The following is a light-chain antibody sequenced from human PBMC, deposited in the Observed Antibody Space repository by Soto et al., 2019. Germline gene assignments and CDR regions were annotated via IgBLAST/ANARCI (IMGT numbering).Light chain of an antibody. Sequence: IQMTQSPSTLSASVGDRVTITCRASQSISSWLAGYQQKPGKAPKLLIYKASTLQSGVPSRFSGSGSGTEFTLAISSLQPDESATYYCQQYNDNWTFGQGTKVEIK. V-gene: IGKV1-5*03. CDR3: QQYNDNWT. CDR1: QSISSW. CDR2: KAS. J-gene: IGKJ1*01.